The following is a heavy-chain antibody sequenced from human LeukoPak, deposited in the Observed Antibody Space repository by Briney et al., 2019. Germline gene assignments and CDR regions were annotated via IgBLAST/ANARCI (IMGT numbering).Heavy chain of an antibody. D-gene: IGHD6-6*01. CDR2: IIPIFGTA. CDR3: ARGMVEYSSSSAAFDI. J-gene: IGHJ3*02. V-gene: IGHV1-69*05. Sequence: GSSVKVSCKSSGCTFSIYAISWVRQAPGQGLEWMGGIIPIFGTANYAQKFQGRVTITTDESTSTAYMELSSLRSEDTAVYYCARGMVEYSSSSAAFDIWGQGTMVTVSS. CDR1: GCTFSIYA.